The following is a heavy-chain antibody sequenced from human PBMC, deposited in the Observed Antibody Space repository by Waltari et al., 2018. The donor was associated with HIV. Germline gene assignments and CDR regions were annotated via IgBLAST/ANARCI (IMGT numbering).Heavy chain of an antibody. CDR2: ISFDGENK. Sequence: VESGGGVVQPGGSLKLSCAASGSSLGIHAMNWVRQAPGKGLEWVALISFDGENKKYPESVKGRFTVSRDNSKNTVYLQMSSLRPGDTAVYYCAREGDCFSNKCSGGLMSYWGQGTLVTVSS. V-gene: IGHV3-30*04. CDR3: AREGDCFSNKCSGGLMSY. J-gene: IGHJ4*02. CDR1: GSSLGIHA. D-gene: IGHD2-2*01.